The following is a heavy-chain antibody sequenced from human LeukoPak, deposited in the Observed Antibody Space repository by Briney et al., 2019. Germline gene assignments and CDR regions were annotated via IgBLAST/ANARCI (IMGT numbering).Heavy chain of an antibody. CDR3: ATTRREDGSGSFDY. CDR1: GGSISSYY. D-gene: IGHD3-10*01. Sequence: SETLSLTCTVSGGSISSYYWSWIRQPPGKGLEWIGYIYYSGSTNYNPSLKSRATISVDTSKNQSSLKLSSVTAADTAVYYCATTRREDGSGSFDYWGQGTLVTVSS. CDR2: IYYSGST. J-gene: IGHJ4*02. V-gene: IGHV4-59*08.